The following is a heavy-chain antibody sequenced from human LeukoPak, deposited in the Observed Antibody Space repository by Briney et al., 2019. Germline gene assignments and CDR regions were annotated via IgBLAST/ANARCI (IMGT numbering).Heavy chain of an antibody. CDR1: GGSFSGYY. CDR3: ARGADYYGSGSYYNVFRYYYYYMDV. V-gene: IGHV4-34*01. Sequence: SETLSLTCAVYGGSFSGYYWSWIRQPPGKGLEWIGEINHSGSTNYNPSLKSRVTISVDTSKNQFSLKLNSVTAADTAVYYCARGADYYGSGSYYNVFRYYYYYMDVWGKGTTVTVSS. CDR2: INHSGST. J-gene: IGHJ6*03. D-gene: IGHD3-10*01.